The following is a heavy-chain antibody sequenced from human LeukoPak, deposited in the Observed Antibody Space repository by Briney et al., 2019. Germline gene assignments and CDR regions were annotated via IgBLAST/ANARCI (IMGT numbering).Heavy chain of an antibody. CDR2: ISGSGGST. CDR3: ARRYYYGSGPFDY. V-gene: IGHV3-23*01. D-gene: IGHD3-10*01. J-gene: IGHJ4*02. CDR1: GFTFSSYA. Sequence: GGSLRLSCAASGFTFSSYAMSWVRQAPGKGLEWVSAISGSGGSTYYADSVKGRFTISRDNSKNTLYLQMNSLRAEDTAVYYCARRYYYGSGPFDYWGQGTLVTVSS.